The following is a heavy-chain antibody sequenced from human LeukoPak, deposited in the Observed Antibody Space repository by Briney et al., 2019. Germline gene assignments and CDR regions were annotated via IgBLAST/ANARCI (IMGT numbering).Heavy chain of an antibody. D-gene: IGHD3-16*02. J-gene: IGHJ3*02. Sequence: PGGSLRLSCAASGFTFSSYSMNWVRQAPGKGLEWVSSISSSSNYRHYGDSVKGRFTISRDNAKNSLYLQMNSLRAEDTAVYYCAGLSIRKLDAFDIWGQGTMVTVSS. CDR3: AGLSIRKLDAFDI. CDR1: GFTFSSYS. V-gene: IGHV3-21*01. CDR2: ISSSSNYR.